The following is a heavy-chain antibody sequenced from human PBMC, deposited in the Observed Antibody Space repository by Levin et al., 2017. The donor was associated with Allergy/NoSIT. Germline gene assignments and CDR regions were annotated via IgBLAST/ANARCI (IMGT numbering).Heavy chain of an antibody. CDR2: IRSKAYGGTT. CDR3: TRYRSSVLWFGESPSDAFDI. Sequence: PGESLKISCTASGFTFGDYAMSWFRQAPGKGLEWVGFIRSKAYGGTTEYAASVKGRFTISRDDSKSIAYLQMNSLKTEDTAVYYCTRYRSSVLWFGESPSDAFDIWGQGTMVTVSS. J-gene: IGHJ3*02. CDR1: GFTFGDYA. V-gene: IGHV3-49*03. D-gene: IGHD3-10*01.